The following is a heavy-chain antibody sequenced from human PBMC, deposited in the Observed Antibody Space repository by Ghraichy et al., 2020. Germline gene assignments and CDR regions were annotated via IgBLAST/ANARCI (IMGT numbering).Heavy chain of an antibody. CDR3: ARGSGTSGDYFDY. CDR2: TNPNIGGT. Sequence: ASVKVSCKASGYTFTDYYMHWVRQAPGQGLEWMGRTNPNIGGTDFAQKFQGRVTMTRDTSISTAYMEVRSLRSDDTAVYYCARGSGTSGDYFDYWGQGTLVTVSS. CDR1: GYTFTDYY. V-gene: IGHV1-2*06. J-gene: IGHJ4*02. D-gene: IGHD1-26*01.